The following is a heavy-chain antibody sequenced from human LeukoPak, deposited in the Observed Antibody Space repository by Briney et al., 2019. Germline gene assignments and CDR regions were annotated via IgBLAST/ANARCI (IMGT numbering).Heavy chain of an antibody. V-gene: IGHV3-7*01. CDR3: ASGYCSSTSCYGAPNY. Sequence: GGSLRLSCAASGFTFSSYWMSWVRQAPGKGLEWVANIKQDGSEKYYVDSVKGRFTISRDNAKNSLYLQMNSLRVEDTAVYYCASGYCSSTSCYGAPNYWGQGTLGTVS. J-gene: IGHJ4*02. D-gene: IGHD2-2*01. CDR2: IKQDGSEK. CDR1: GFTFSSYW.